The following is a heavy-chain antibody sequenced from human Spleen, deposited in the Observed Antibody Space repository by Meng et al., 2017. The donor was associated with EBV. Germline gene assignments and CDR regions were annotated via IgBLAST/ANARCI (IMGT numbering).Heavy chain of an antibody. CDR1: GGSFSGYY. CDR2: INHRRST. CDR3: AEDAATYLGY. V-gene: IGHV4-34*01. D-gene: IGHD5-18*01. Sequence: VVLQQWGPGLFKPSETLSLMCCVYGGSFSGYYWSWLRQLPGKGLEWIGEINHRRSTHYNPSLKSRVTMSIDTSKTQFSLRLSSVTAADTGVYYCAEDAATYLGYWGQGTLVTVSS. J-gene: IGHJ4*02.